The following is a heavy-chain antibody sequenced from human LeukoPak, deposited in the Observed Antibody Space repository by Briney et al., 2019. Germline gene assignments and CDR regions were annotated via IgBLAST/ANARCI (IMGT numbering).Heavy chain of an antibody. J-gene: IGHJ4*02. CDR3: ARGEVVRGVTYFDY. CDR1: GYTFTTYA. CDR2: INAGNGNT. V-gene: IGHV1-3*01. D-gene: IGHD3-10*01. Sequence: ASVKVSCTASGYTFTTYAMHWVRQAPGQRLEWMGWINAGNGNTKYSQKFQGRVTITRDTSASTAYMELSSLRSGDTAVYYCARGEVVRGVTYFDYWGQGTLVTVSS.